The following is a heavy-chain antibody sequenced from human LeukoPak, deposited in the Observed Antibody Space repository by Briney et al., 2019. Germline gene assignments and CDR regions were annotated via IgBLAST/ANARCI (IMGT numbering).Heavy chain of an antibody. CDR2: VSHRGAT. Sequence: SETLSLTCSVSGASLNGFFWNWVRQTPEKGLEWIGYVSHRGATTSNPTLKSRVSITIDTSKSQISLTMTSVTAADSALYYCARDRRGSFYTFDLWGPGTTVSVS. D-gene: IGHD1-26*01. V-gene: IGHV4-59*01. CDR1: GASLNGFF. J-gene: IGHJ6*02. CDR3: ARDRRGSFYTFDL.